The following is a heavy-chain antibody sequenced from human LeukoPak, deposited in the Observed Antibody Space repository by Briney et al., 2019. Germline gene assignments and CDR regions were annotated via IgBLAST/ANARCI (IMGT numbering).Heavy chain of an antibody. CDR2: MNPNSGNS. CDR3: ARGDSSGYLRVYYYYYGMDV. Sequence: ASVKVSCKASGYTFTSYDINWVRQATGQGLEWMGWMNPNSGNSGYAQKFQGRVTMTRNTSISTAYMELSSLRSEDTAVFYCARGDSSGYLRVYYYYYGMDVWGQGTTVTVSS. J-gene: IGHJ6*02. CDR1: GYTFTSYD. V-gene: IGHV1-8*01. D-gene: IGHD3-22*01.